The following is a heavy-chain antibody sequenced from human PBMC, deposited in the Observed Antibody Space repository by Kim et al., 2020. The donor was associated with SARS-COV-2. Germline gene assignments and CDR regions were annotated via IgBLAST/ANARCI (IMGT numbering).Heavy chain of an antibody. CDR2: IYYSGST. Sequence: SETLSLTCTVSGGSISSYYWSWIRQPPGKGLEWIGYIYYSGSTNYNPSLKSRVTISVDTSKNQFSLKLSSVTAADTAVYYCARQTSGYYYYYYYYMDVWGKGTTVTVSS. J-gene: IGHJ6*03. D-gene: IGHD3-3*01. V-gene: IGHV4-59*08. CDR3: ARQTSGYYYYYYYYMDV. CDR1: GGSISSYY.